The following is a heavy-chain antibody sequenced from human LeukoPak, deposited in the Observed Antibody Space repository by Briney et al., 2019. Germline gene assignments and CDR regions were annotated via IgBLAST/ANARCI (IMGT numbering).Heavy chain of an antibody. CDR2: ISSSSSYI. CDR3: ARGLGCSGSNCAPDS. Sequence: GRSLRLSCAASGFTFSSYSMNWVRQAPGKGLEWVSSISSSSSYIYYADSVKGRFTISRDNAKNSLFLQMNSLRAEDTAVYYCARGLGCSGSNCAPDSWGQGNLVTVSA. J-gene: IGHJ5*02. D-gene: IGHD2-15*01. V-gene: IGHV3-21*01. CDR1: GFTFSSYS.